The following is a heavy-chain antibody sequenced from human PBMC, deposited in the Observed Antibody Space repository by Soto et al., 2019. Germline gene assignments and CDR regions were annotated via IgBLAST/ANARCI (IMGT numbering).Heavy chain of an antibody. CDR3: ARLWGLVGATGFDD. Sequence: SETMSLTCTVSGGSISSSSYYWGWIRQPPGKGLEWIGSIYYSGSTYYNPSLKSRVTISVDTSKNQFSLKLSSVTAADTAVYYCARLWGLVGATGFDDGGQGTLVTVA. CDR2: IYYSGST. CDR1: GGSISSSSYY. D-gene: IGHD1-26*01. V-gene: IGHV4-39*01. J-gene: IGHJ4*02.